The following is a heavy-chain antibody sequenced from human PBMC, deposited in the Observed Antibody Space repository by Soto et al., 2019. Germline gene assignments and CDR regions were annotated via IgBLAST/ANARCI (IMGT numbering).Heavy chain of an antibody. D-gene: IGHD1-26*01. CDR1: GFTFGGYG. Sequence: GGSLRLSCSTSGFTFGGYGASWFRQAPGKGLEWIGFIRSKAYSRTAEYAASVRGRFIISRDDSEGIAYLQMNSLQNEDTGVYYCARDRNGWETRATYYDYWGPGTQVTVSS. J-gene: IGHJ4*02. V-gene: IGHV3-49*03. CDR2: IRSKAYSRTA. CDR3: ARDRNGWETRATYYDY.